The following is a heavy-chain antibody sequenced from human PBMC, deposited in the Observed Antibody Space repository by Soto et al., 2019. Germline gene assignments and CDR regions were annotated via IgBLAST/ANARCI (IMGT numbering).Heavy chain of an antibody. V-gene: IGHV4-39*01. J-gene: IGHJ4*02. CDR3: ARHPSLYRHLEF. CDR2: MYYRGTT. Sequence: QLQLQESGPRLVKPSETLSLICSVSGASITSGNYYWAWIRLPPGKGLEWIGSMYYRGTTHYNSSLETRVSISADTAKNQISLNLNSVTAADTAIYFCARHPSLYRHLEFWGQGILVTVSS. D-gene: IGHD4-4*01. CDR1: GASITSGNYY.